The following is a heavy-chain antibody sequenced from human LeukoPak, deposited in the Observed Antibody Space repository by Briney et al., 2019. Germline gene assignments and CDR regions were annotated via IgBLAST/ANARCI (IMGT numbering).Heavy chain of an antibody. CDR1: GYTFTGYY. CDR3: ARDLNPYYYDSSGYFDY. D-gene: IGHD3-22*01. V-gene: IGHV1-2*02. J-gene: IGHJ4*02. Sequence: GASVTVSCTASGYTFTGYYMHWVRQAPGQGLEWMGWINPNSGGTNYAQKFQGRVTMTRDTSISTAYMELSRLRSDDTAVYYCARDLNPYYYDSSGYFDYWGQGTLVTVSS. CDR2: INPNSGGT.